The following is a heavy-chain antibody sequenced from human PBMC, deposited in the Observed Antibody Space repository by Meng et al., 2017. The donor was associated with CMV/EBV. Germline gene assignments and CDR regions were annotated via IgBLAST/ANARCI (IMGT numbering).Heavy chain of an antibody. CDR3: ARIAAAGRFDY. J-gene: IGHJ4*02. CDR2: IYWDDDK. D-gene: IGHD6-13*01. V-gene: IGHV2-5*02. CDR1: GFSLSTSGVG. Sequence: LKSFGPTLVKPTQTLTLTCTFSGFSLSTSGVGVGWICQPPGKALEWLALIYWDDDKRYSPSLKSRLTITKDTSKNQVVLTMTNMDPVDTATYYCARIAAAGRFDYWGQGTLVTVSS.